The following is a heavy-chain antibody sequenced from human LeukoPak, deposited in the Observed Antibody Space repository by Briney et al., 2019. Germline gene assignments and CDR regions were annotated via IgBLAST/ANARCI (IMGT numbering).Heavy chain of an antibody. CDR2: ISGSGGST. CDR1: GFTFSSYA. V-gene: IGHV3-23*01. Sequence: PGGSLRLSCAASGFTFSSYAMSWVRQAPGKGLEWVSAISGSGGSTYYADSVKGRFTISRDNSKNTLYLQMNSLRAEDTAVYYCAKSRYCSGGSCYRFDYWGQGTLVTVSS. D-gene: IGHD2-15*01. CDR3: AKSRYCSGGSCYRFDY. J-gene: IGHJ4*02.